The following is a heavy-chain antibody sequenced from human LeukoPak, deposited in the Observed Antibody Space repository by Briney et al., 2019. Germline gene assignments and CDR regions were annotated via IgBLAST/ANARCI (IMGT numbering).Heavy chain of an antibody. CDR3: AVSSGWLN. D-gene: IGHD6-19*01. CDR1: GFTFSTYW. J-gene: IGHJ4*02. V-gene: IGHV3-74*01. CDR2: INSDGSST. Sequence: GGSLRLSCAASGFTFSTYWMHWVRQAPVKGLVWVSRINSDGSSTNYADSVKGRFTISRDNAKNTLYLQMNSLRAEDTAVYYCAVSSGWLNWGQGTLVTVSS.